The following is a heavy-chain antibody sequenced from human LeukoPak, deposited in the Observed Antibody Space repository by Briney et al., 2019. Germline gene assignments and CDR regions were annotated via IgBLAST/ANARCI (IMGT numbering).Heavy chain of an antibody. CDR3: ARDFLRYGMDV. Sequence: GGSLRLSCAASGFTFSSYGMPWVRQAPGKGLEWVAVIWYDGSNKYYADSVKGRFTISRDNSKNTLYLQMNSLRAEDTAVYYCARDFLRYGMDVWGQGTTVTVSS. V-gene: IGHV3-33*01. CDR2: IWYDGSNK. J-gene: IGHJ6*02. CDR1: GFTFSSYG.